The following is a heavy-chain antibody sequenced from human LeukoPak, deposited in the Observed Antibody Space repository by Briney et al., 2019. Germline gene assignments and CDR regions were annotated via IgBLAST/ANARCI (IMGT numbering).Heavy chain of an antibody. CDR1: GFTFSSYS. D-gene: IGHD3-16*01. Sequence: PGGSLRLSCAASGFTFSSYSMNWVRQAPGKGLEWVSSISSSSSYIYYADSVKGRFTISRDNAKNSLYLQMNSLRAEDTAVYYCARDLTASYYDYVWGSSMGHFGYFDYWGQGTLVTVSS. CDR2: ISSSSSYI. CDR3: ARDLTASYYDYVWGSSMGHFGYFDY. V-gene: IGHV3-21*01. J-gene: IGHJ4*02.